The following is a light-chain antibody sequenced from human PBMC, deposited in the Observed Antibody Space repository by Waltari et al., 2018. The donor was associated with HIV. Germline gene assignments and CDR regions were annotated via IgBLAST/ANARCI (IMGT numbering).Light chain of an antibody. CDR2: EVS. V-gene: IGLV2-23*02. J-gene: IGLJ2*01. CDR1: SSNL. CDR3: CSYVGVVNSFVL. Sequence: QSALTQPASVSGSPGQSITISRTGTSSNLVSWYQQHPGKAPNLIIYEVSKRPSGVSDRFSASKSGNTASLTISGLQAEDEADYHCCSYVGVVNSFVLFGGGTKLTVL.